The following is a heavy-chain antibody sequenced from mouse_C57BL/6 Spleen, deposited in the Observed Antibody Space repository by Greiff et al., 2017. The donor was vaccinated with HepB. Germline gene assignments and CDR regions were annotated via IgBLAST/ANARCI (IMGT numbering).Heavy chain of an antibody. CDR1: GFTFSDYY. Sequence: EVKLVESEGGLVQPGSSMKLSCTASGFTFSDYYMAWVRQVPEKGLEWVANINYDGSSTYYLDSLKSRFIISRDNAKNILYLQMSSLKSEDTATYYCARWLLPYYFDYWGQGTTLTVSS. D-gene: IGHD2-3*01. J-gene: IGHJ2*01. V-gene: IGHV5-16*01. CDR3: ARWLLPYYFDY. CDR2: INYDGSST.